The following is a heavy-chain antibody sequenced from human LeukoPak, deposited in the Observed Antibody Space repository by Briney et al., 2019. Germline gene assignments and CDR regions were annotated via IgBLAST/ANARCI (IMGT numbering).Heavy chain of an antibody. CDR1: GFTFSNYA. V-gene: IGHV3-23*01. Sequence: GGSLRLSCAASGFTFSNYAMSWVRQAPGKGLQWVSSISGSGGSTYYADSVKGRFTISRDNSKNTLYVQMNSLRAEDTAVYYCANPSYVFGGAFDYGGQETLVTSSS. J-gene: IGHJ4*02. CDR2: ISGSGGST. D-gene: IGHD3-16*01. CDR3: ANPSYVFGGAFDY.